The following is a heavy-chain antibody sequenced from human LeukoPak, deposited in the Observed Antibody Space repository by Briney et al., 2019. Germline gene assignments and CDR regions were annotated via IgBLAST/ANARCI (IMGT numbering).Heavy chain of an antibody. CDR1: GFTFSSYA. CDR3: ARVTVEGYYDSSASGAFDI. CDR2: ISYDGSNK. V-gene: IGHV3-30-3*01. Sequence: GGSLRLSCAASGFTFSSYAMHWVRQAPGKGLEWVAVISYDGSNKYYADSVKGRFTISRDNSKNTLYLQMNSLRAEDTAVYYCARVTVEGYYDSSASGAFDIWGQGTMVTVSS. D-gene: IGHD3-22*01. J-gene: IGHJ3*02.